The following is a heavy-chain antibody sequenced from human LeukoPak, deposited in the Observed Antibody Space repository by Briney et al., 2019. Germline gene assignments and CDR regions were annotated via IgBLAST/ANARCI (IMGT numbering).Heavy chain of an antibody. J-gene: IGHJ5*02. D-gene: IGHD1-7*01. V-gene: IGHV4-39*07. CDR2: IYYSGST. CDR3: AREKLELPFDP. Sequence: SETLSLTCTVSGGSISSSNYYWGWIRQPPGKGLEWIGSIYYSGSTYYNPSLKSRVTISVDTSKNQFSLKLSSVTAADTAVYYCAREKLELPFDPWGQGTLVTVSS. CDR1: GGSISSSNYY.